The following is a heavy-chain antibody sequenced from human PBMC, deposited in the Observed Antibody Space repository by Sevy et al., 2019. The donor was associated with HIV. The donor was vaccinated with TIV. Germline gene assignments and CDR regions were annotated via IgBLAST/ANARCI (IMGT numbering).Heavy chain of an antibody. Sequence: GGSLRLSCAASGLTVSNAWMNWFRQAPGKGLEWVGRIKSKSDGGTRDLAAPVKGRVSFSRDASRNTVSLEISSLKIEDTGMYYCAAGLGKSDFDSWGQGTLVTVSS. D-gene: IGHD3-9*01. J-gene: IGHJ5*01. CDR2: IKSKSDGGTR. V-gene: IGHV3-15*01. CDR1: GLTVSNAW. CDR3: AAGLGKSDFDS.